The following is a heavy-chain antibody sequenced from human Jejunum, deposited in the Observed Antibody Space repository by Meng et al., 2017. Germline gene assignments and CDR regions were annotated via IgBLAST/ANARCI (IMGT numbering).Heavy chain of an antibody. CDR3: ARPGPGVTGCRYHFDS. Sequence: VNVVPSGSRLPTPGASVNFSCKASGFKFTSYAINWVRQAPGQGLEWIGRINSDTRNPTYAQVFTGRSVFSLDTSVSTAYLQINILEAEDTAMYFCARPGPGVTGCRYHFDSWGQGTLVTVSS. CDR1: GFKFTSYA. CDR2: INSDTRNP. D-gene: IGHD3-10*01. J-gene: IGHJ4*02. V-gene: IGHV7-4-1*02.